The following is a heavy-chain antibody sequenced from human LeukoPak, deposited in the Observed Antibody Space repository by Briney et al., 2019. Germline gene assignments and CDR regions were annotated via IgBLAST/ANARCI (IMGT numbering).Heavy chain of an antibody. J-gene: IGHJ4*02. CDR1: GFTFSSYA. Sequence: GGSLRLSCAASGFTFSSYAMSWVRQAPGKGLEWVSAISGSGGSTYYADSVKGRFTISRDNSKNTLYLQMNSLRAEETAVYYCAKDRYYDFWSGYQWGQGTLVTVSS. D-gene: IGHD3-3*01. CDR2: ISGSGGST. CDR3: AKDRYYDFWSGYQ. V-gene: IGHV3-23*01.